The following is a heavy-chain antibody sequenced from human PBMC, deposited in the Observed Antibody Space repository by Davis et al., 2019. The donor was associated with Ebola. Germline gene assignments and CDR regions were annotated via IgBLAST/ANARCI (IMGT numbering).Heavy chain of an antibody. CDR1: GFTFSSYE. Sequence: GESLKISCAASGFTFSSYEMNWVRQAPGKGLEWVSYISSSGSTIYYADSVKGRFTISRDNAKNTLYLQMNSLRAEDTAVYYCARPYYYDPYDYWGQGTLVTVSS. CDR2: ISSSGSTI. V-gene: IGHV3-48*03. J-gene: IGHJ4*02. D-gene: IGHD3-22*01. CDR3: ARPYYYDPYDY.